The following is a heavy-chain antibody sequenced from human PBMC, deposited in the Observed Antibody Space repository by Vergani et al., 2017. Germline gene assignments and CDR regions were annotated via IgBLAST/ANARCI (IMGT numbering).Heavy chain of an antibody. J-gene: IGHJ4*02. CDR1: GGSISSGSYY. CDR3: ALEAYCGGDCYSSIGY. CDR2: IYTSGST. D-gene: IGHD2-21*02. V-gene: IGHV4-61*02. Sequence: QVQLQQWGAGLLKPSETLSLTCTVSGGSISSGSYYWSWIRQPAGKGLEWIGRIYTSGSTNYNPSLKSRVTISVDTSKNQFSLKLSSVTAADTAVYYCALEAYCGGDCYSSIGYWGQGTLVTVSS.